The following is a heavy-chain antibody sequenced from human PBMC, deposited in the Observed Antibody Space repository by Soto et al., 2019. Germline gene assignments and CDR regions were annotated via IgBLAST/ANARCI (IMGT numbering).Heavy chain of an antibody. Sequence: EVQLLESGGGLVQPGGSLRLSCAASGFSFNTYAMSWVRQARGKGPEWVSTVSASGGSTYSADSVKGRFTIARDNSKNTVYLQMNSLRDEDTAVYYCAKTMGDCSGGSCYGAYSMDVWGQGITVTVSS. CDR2: VSASGGST. D-gene: IGHD2-15*01. CDR1: GFSFNTYA. CDR3: AKTMGDCSGGSCYGAYSMDV. V-gene: IGHV3-23*01. J-gene: IGHJ6*02.